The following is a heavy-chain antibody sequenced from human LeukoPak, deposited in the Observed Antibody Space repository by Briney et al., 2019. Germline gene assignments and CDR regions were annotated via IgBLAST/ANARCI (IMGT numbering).Heavy chain of an antibody. Sequence: ASVKVSCKASGYTLTGYYMNWVRQAPGQGLKWMGWINPNSGGTNYAQKFQGRVTMTRDTSISTAYMELSRLRSDDTAVYYCAREVEVVTVNWFDPWGQGTLVTVSS. J-gene: IGHJ5*02. CDR3: AREVEVVTVNWFDP. CDR1: GYTLTGYY. V-gene: IGHV1-2*02. CDR2: INPNSGGT. D-gene: IGHD2-21*02.